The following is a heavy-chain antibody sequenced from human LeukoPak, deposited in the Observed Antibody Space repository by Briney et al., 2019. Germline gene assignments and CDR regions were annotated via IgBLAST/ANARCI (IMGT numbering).Heavy chain of an antibody. V-gene: IGHV3-11*04. CDR2: ISSSGGTI. CDR3: ASGAQSDY. Sequence: GGSLRLSCAASGFTFSDHYMDWVRQAPGKGLEWVSYISSSGGTIYYADSVKGRFTISRDNAKNSLYLQMNSLRVEDTALYYCASGAQSDYWGQGTLVTVSS. J-gene: IGHJ4*02. D-gene: IGHD1-26*01. CDR1: GFTFSDHY.